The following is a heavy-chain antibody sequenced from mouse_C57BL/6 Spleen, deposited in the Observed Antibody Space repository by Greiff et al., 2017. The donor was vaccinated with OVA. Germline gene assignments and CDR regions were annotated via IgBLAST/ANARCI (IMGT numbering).Heavy chain of an antibody. D-gene: IGHD2-4*01. CDR2: ISSGGDYI. CDR3: TRDPPGNYDYDEGFAY. CDR1: GFTFSSYA. J-gene: IGHJ3*01. Sequence: DVMLVESGEGLVKPGGSLKLSCAASGFTFSSYAMSWVRQTPEKRLEWVAYISSGGDYIYYADTVKGRFTISRDNARNTLYLQMSSLKSEDTAMYYCTRDPPGNYDYDEGFAYWGQGTLVTVSA. V-gene: IGHV5-9-1*02.